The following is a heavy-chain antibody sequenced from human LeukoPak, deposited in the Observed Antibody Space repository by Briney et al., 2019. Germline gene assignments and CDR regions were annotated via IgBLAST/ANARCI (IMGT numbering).Heavy chain of an antibody. CDR1: GLTLSNYG. CDR2: ISGSGGGR. CDR3: AKRGVVIRVILVGFHREANYFDS. J-gene: IGHJ4*02. D-gene: IGHD3-10*01. V-gene: IGHV3-23*01. Sequence: PGGSLRLSCAVSGLTLSNYGMSWVRQAPGKGLEWVAGISGSGGGRNYADSVKGRFTISRDNSKNTLYLQMNSLRAEDTAVYFCAKRGVVIRVILVGFHREANYFDSWGQGALVTVSS.